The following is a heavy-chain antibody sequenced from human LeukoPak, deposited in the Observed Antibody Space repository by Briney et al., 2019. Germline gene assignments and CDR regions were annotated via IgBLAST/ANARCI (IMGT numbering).Heavy chain of an antibody. CDR2: INPSGGST. D-gene: IGHD4-11*01. Sequence: ASVKVSCKASGYTFASYYMHWVRQAPGQGLEWMGIINPSGGSTSYAQKFQGRVTMTRDTSTSTVYMELSSLRSEDTAVYYCARVNRDYDAFDIWGQGTMVIVSS. J-gene: IGHJ3*02. CDR3: ARVNRDYDAFDI. CDR1: GYTFASYY. V-gene: IGHV1-46*01.